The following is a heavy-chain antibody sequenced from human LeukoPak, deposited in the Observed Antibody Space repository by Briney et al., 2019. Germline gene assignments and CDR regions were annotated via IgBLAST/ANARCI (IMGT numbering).Heavy chain of an antibody. V-gene: IGHV4-34*01. Sequence: SETLSLTCAVYGGSFSGYYWSWIRQPPGKGLEWIGEINHSGSTNYNPSLKSRVTISVDTSKNQFSLKLSSVTAADTAVYYCARARGYSYGPGAFDIWGQGTMVTVSS. CDR1: GGSFSGYY. D-gene: IGHD5-18*01. CDR3: ARARGYSYGPGAFDI. J-gene: IGHJ3*02. CDR2: INHSGST.